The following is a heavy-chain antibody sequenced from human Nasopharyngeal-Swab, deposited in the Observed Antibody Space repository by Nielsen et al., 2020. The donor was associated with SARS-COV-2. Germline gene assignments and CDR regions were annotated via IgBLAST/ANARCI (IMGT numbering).Heavy chain of an antibody. CDR3: ARREDNSGSYRSEYFQF. J-gene: IGHJ1*01. Sequence: VRQMPGKGLEWMGLIYPGDSDTRYSPSFQGQVTISADKTINTAYLQWSSLEASDTAIYYCARREDNSGSYRSEYFQFWGQGTLVTVSS. V-gene: IGHV5-51*01. CDR2: IYPGDSDT. D-gene: IGHD6-19*01.